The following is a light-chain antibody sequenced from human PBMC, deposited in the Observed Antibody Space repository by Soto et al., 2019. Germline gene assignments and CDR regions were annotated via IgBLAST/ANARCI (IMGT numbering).Light chain of an antibody. V-gene: IGKV3-15*01. CDR3: QQYSLSPLT. J-gene: IGKJ4*01. Sequence: EIVMTQSPVTLSVSPGDRAALSCRASQSVSTNLAWYQQKPGQPPRLLIYAASTRATGVPARFSGSGSGTEFTLTISSLQSEDFAVYYCQQYSLSPLTFGGGTKVEIK. CDR1: QSVSTN. CDR2: AAS.